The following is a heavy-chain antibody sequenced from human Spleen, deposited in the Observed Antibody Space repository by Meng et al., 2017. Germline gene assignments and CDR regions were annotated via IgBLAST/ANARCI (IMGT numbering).Heavy chain of an antibody. CDR3: AKDIAESTGWPPYGMDV. J-gene: IGHJ6*02. V-gene: IGHV3-23*01. D-gene: IGHD2-8*02. CDR2: ISGSGGST. CDR1: GFTFSSYA. Sequence: GGSLRLSCAASGFTFSSYAMSWVRQAPGKGLEWVSAISGSGGSTYHADSVKGRFTISRDNSKNSLYLQMNSLTAEDTALYYCAKDIAESTGWPPYGMDVWGQGTTVTVSS.